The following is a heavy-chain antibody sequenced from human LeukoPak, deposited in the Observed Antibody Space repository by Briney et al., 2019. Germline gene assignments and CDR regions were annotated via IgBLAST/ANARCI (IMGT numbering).Heavy chain of an antibody. V-gene: IGHV3-53*01. J-gene: IGHJ4*02. CDR2: IYSGGTT. CDR3: ARPDLNSGNYYSVAY. CDR1: GFTVSSNY. Sequence: GGSLRLSCAASGFTVSSNYMSWVRQAPGKGLEWVSVIYSGGTTNYADSVKGRFTISRDNSKNTLFLQMNSLRAEDTAVYYCARPDLNSGNYYSVAYWGQGTLVTVSS. D-gene: IGHD1-26*01.